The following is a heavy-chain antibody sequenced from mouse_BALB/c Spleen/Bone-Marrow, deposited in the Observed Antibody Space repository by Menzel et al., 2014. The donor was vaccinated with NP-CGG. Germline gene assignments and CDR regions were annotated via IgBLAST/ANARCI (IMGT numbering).Heavy chain of an antibody. CDR1: GYTFSSYW. V-gene: IGHV1-9*01. D-gene: IGHD2-3*01. J-gene: IGHJ2*01. CDR3: ARKEGYDGYPRY. Sequence: QVQLQQSGAELLKPVASVKISCKATGYTFSSYWIEWVKQRPGHGLEWIGEILPGSGSTNYNEKFKGKATFTADTSSNTAYMQLSRLTSEEAAVYYSARKEGYDGYPRYGGRGTTLTVSS. CDR2: ILPGSGST.